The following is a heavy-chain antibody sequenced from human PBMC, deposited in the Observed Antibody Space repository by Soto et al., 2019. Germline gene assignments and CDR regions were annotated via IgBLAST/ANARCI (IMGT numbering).Heavy chain of an antibody. V-gene: IGHV1-46*01. CDR2: INPDGGTT. Sequence: QVQLVQSGAEVKKPGASVRISCRASGYSFTSTYVHWVRQAPGQGPEWMGIINPDGGTTYYAQKFQARLTTASDTSTDTVFMDLNDRASEDTAVYFCALKVVTYYDNWGQGTLLTVSS. CDR3: ALKVVTYYDN. CDR1: GYSFTSTY. J-gene: IGHJ4*02. D-gene: IGHD2-21*02.